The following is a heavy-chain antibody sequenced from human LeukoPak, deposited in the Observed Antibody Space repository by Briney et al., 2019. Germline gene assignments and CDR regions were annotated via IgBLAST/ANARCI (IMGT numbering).Heavy chain of an antibody. CDR1: GFTFSNYA. J-gene: IGHJ6*02. D-gene: IGHD3-3*01. Sequence: PGGSLRLSCAASGFTFSNYAMNWVRQAPGKGLEWVSAISVIGGSTYYADSVRGRFTISRDNSKNTLYLQMNSLRAEDTAVYYCAAAYFGMDQYYYGMDVWGQGTTVTVSS. V-gene: IGHV3-23*01. CDR3: AAAYFGMDQYYYGMDV. CDR2: ISVIGGST.